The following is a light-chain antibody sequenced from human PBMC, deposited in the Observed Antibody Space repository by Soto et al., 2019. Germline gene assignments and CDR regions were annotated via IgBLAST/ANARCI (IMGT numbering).Light chain of an antibody. V-gene: IGLV2-14*01. CDR1: SSDVGGYNY. CDR3: SSYTSSNPYV. CDR2: EVS. J-gene: IGLJ1*01. Sequence: QSALTQPASVSGSPGQSITISCTGTSSDVGGYNYVSWYQQHPGKAPKLMIYEVSNRPSGVSNRFSGSKSGNTASLTISGLQAEDAADYYCSSYTSSNPYVFGTGTKVTVL.